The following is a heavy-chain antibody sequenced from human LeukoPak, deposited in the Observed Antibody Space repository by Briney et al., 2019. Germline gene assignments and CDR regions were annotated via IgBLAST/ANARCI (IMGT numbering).Heavy chain of an antibody. J-gene: IGHJ4*02. Sequence: SETLSLTCTVSGGSISSYYWSWIRQPPGKGLEWIGYIYYSGSTYYNPSLKSRVTISVDTSKNQFSLKLSSVTAADTAVYYCARDSSGYSSLDYWGQGTLVTVSS. CDR2: IYYSGST. V-gene: IGHV4-59*12. CDR3: ARDSSGYSSLDY. D-gene: IGHD3-22*01. CDR1: GGSISSYY.